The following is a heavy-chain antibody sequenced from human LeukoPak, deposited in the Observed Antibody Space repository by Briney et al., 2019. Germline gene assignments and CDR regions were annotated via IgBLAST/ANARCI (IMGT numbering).Heavy chain of an antibody. J-gene: IGHJ4*02. V-gene: IGHV3-30*04. CDR3: AREYAAMVLHGYFDY. D-gene: IGHD5-18*01. CDR2: ISYDGTI. CDR1: GFTLNSYI. Sequence: PGGSLRLSCEASGFTLNSYIMHWVRQAPGKGLEWVAVISYDGTIYYADSVKGRVTISTDNSKNTLYLQMNSLRVEDTAVYYCAREYAAMVLHGYFDYWGQGTLVTVSS.